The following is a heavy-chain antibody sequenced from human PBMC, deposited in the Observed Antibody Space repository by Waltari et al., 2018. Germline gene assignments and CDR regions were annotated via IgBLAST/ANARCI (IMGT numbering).Heavy chain of an antibody. Sequence: QVQLGQSGAEVKKPGASVKVSCKASGYNFTRLGFSWVRQAPGQGLEWMGWSSTYNGNTNYAQKLQGRVTMTTDTSTSTAYMELRGLRSDDTAVYYCARSITMVQELGGYWGQGTLVTVSS. CDR2: SSTYNGNT. D-gene: IGHD3-10*01. CDR1: GYNFTRLG. J-gene: IGHJ4*02. V-gene: IGHV1-18*01. CDR3: ARSITMVQELGGY.